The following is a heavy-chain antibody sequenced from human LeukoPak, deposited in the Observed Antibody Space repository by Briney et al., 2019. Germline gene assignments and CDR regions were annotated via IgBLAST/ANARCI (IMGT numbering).Heavy chain of an antibody. D-gene: IGHD3-16*01. J-gene: IGHJ4*02. CDR2: IRSKTYGKTT. CDR1: GFTFGDHA. V-gene: IGHV3-49*04. Sequence: PGGSLRLSCTASGFTFGDHAMSWVRQAPGEGLEWVGFIRSKTYGKTTEYAAPVKGRFTISRDDSKNIAYLQMNSLKTEDTAIYYCTRFVPYLDYWGQGTLVTVSS. CDR3: TRFVPYLDY.